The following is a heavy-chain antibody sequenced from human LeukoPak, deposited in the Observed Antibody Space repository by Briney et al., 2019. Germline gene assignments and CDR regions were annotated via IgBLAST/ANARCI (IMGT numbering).Heavy chain of an antibody. V-gene: IGHV3-30*04. CDR2: ISYDGSNK. CDR3: ARDPLDISRWANAFDV. CDR1: GFTFSSYA. J-gene: IGHJ3*01. D-gene: IGHD2-2*03. Sequence: GGSLRLSCAASGFTFSSYATHWVRQAPGKGLEWVAVISYDGSNKYYADSVKGRFTISRDNSKNTLYLQMNGLRPEDTAVYYCARDPLDISRWANAFDVWGQGTMVTVSS.